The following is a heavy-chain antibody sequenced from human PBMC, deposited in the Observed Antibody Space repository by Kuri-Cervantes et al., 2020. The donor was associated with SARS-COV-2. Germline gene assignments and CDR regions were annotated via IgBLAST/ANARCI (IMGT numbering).Heavy chain of an antibody. D-gene: IGHD3/OR15-3a*01. CDR1: GFTFSSYA. Sequence: GESLKISCAASGFTFSSYAMHLVRQAPGKGLELAAVISYDGSNKYYADSVKGRFTISRDNSKNTLYLQMNSLRAEDTAVSYCARDLGLVHPFDIWGQGTMVTVSS. CDR3: ARDLGLVHPFDI. CDR2: ISYDGSNK. V-gene: IGHV3-30-3*01. J-gene: IGHJ3*02.